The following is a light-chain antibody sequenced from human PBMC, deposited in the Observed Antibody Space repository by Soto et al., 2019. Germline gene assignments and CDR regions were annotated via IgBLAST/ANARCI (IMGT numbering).Light chain of an antibody. CDR1: NTDVGGYNY. CDR2: EVR. V-gene: IGLV2-14*01. CDR3: SSFTSSNTWV. Sequence: QSALTQPASVSGSPGQSITVSCTGTNTDVGGYNYVSWYQHRPGKAPRLMIYEVRNRLSGVSNRFSGSKSGNTASLTVSGLQAEDEADYYCSSFTSSNTWVFGGGTKLTVL. J-gene: IGLJ3*02.